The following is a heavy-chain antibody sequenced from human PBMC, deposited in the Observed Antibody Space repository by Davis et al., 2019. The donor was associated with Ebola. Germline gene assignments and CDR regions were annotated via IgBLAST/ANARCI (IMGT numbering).Heavy chain of an antibody. D-gene: IGHD4-17*01. CDR1: GGTFSSYA. CDR3: AREAGTSPVAFDI. V-gene: IGHV1-69*06. Sequence: SVKVSCKASGGTFSSYAISWVRQAPGQGLEWMGGIIPIFGTANYAQKFQGRVTITADKSTSTAYMELSSLRSEDTAVYYCAREAGTSPVAFDIWGQGTMVTVSS. CDR2: IIPIFGTA. J-gene: IGHJ3*02.